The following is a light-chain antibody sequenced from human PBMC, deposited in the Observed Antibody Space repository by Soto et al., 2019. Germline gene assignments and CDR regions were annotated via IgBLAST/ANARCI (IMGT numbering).Light chain of an antibody. V-gene: IGLV7-46*01. J-gene: IGLJ3*02. CDR3: LLAFSGSPV. Sequence: QAVVTQEPSLTVSPGGTVTLTCGSSTGAVTSGHYPYWFQQKPGQAPKTLIYDTTNKHTWTPARFSGSLVGGKAALTLSGAQPEDEAAYYCLLAFSGSPVFGGGTKLTVL. CDR1: TGAVTSGHY. CDR2: DTT.